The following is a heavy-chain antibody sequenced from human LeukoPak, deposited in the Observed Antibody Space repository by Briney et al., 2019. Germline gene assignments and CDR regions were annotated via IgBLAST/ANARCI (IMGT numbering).Heavy chain of an antibody. CDR2: IYHSGST. J-gene: IGHJ2*01. CDR3: ARDSPKTTGGFDL. CDR1: GGSISSGGYY. Sequence: PSETLSLTCTVSGGSISSGGYYWSWIRQPPGKGLEWIGYIYHSGSTYYNPSLKSRVTISVDRSKNQFSLKLSSVTAADTAVYYCARDSPKTTGGFDLWGRGTLVTVSS. D-gene: IGHD4-17*01. V-gene: IGHV4-30-2*01.